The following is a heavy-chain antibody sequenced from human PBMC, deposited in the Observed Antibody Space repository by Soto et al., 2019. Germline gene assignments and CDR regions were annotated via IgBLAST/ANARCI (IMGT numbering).Heavy chain of an antibody. CDR3: ARDRPPSYSSSRYGPRFFDY. J-gene: IGHJ4*02. V-gene: IGHV1-18*01. Sequence: GASVKVSCKASGYTFTSYGISWVRQAPGQGLEWMGWISAYNGNTNYAQKLQGRVTMTTDTSTSTAYMELRSLRSDDTAVYYCARDRPPSYSSSRYGPRFFDYWGQGTLVTVSS. CDR2: ISAYNGNT. D-gene: IGHD6-13*01. CDR1: GYTFTSYG.